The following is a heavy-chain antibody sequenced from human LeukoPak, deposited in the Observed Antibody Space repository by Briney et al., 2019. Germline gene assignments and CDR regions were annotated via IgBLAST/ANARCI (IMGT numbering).Heavy chain of an antibody. Sequence: GGSLRLSCAASGFTFSSYGMHWVRQAPGKGLEWVAFIRYDGSNKYYADSVKGRFTISRDNSKNTLYLQMNSLRAEDTAVYYCAKDRAVWGSSHSYYFDYWGQGTPVTVSS. CDR1: GFTFSSYG. D-gene: IGHD1-26*01. CDR3: AKDRAVWGSSHSYYFDY. CDR2: IRYDGSNK. J-gene: IGHJ4*02. V-gene: IGHV3-30*02.